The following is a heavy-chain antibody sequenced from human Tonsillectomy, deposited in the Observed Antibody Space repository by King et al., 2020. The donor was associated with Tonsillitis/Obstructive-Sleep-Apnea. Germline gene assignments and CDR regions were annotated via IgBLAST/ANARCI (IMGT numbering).Heavy chain of an antibody. CDR3: AREAWGSLDS. D-gene: IGHD3-16*01. CDR2: IKQDGTEK. J-gene: IGHJ4*02. V-gene: IGHV3-7*03. CDR1: GFTFSSYW. Sequence: VQLVESGGGLVQPGGSLRLSCAASGFTFSSYWMSWVRQAPGKGLEWVANIKQDGTEKHYVDSVKGRFTISRDNAKNSLYLQMSSLRAEDTAVYYCAREAWGSLDSWDQGTLVTVSS.